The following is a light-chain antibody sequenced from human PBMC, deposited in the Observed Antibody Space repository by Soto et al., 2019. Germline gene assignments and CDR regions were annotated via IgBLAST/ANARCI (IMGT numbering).Light chain of an antibody. Sequence: EIVLTQSPGTLSLSSGERATLSCRASQSVRSHYLAWDQQKPGQAPRLLIYGASSRTTGIPDRFGGSGSGTAFTLTISRLEAEDFAVYFCQQYASSPLTFGGVTKVEIK. J-gene: IGKJ4*01. CDR3: QQYASSPLT. CDR1: QSVRSHY. CDR2: GAS. V-gene: IGKV3-20*01.